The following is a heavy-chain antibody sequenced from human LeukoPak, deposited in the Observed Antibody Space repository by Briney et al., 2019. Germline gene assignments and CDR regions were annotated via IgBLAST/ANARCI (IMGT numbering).Heavy chain of an antibody. CDR1: GFTLSSYA. CDR2: IGGTGVRT. V-gene: IGHV3-23*01. D-gene: IGHD2-15*01. J-gene: IGHJ4*02. Sequence: GGSLRLSCASSGFTLSSYAMSWVRQAPGKGLEWVSTIGGTGVRTYYADSVKGRFTISRDNSKNTLYLQINSLRAEDTAAYYCAKFAQRYCSGGSCHPFDYWGQGTLVTVSS. CDR3: AKFAQRYCSGGSCHPFDY.